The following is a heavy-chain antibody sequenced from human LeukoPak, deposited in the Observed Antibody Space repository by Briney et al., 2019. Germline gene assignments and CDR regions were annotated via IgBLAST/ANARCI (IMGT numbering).Heavy chain of an antibody. CDR2: ISSSSSYI. CDR1: GFTFSSYS. V-gene: IGHV3-21*01. D-gene: IGHD1-1*01. J-gene: IGHJ3*02. Sequence: PGGSLRLSCAASGFTFSSYSMNWVRQAPGKGLEWASSISSSSSYIYYADSVKGRFTISRDNAKNSLYLQMNSLRAEDTAVYYCARDLDVDDAFDIWGQGTMVTVSS. CDR3: ARDLDVDDAFDI.